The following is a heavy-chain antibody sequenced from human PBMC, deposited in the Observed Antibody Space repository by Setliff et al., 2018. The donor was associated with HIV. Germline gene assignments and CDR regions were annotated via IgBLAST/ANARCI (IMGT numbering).Heavy chain of an antibody. CDR3: ARVNSDAFDV. J-gene: IGHJ3*01. V-gene: IGHV1-69*02. CDR1: GGTFSYYT. Sequence: SVTVSCKASGGTFSYYTFTWVRPAPGQGLEWLGRIVPLLGVPDYAQKFQGRVTFTADRSTSTAYMELSSLRSEDTAVYYCARVNSDAFDVWGQGTKVTVSS. CDR2: IVPLLGVP.